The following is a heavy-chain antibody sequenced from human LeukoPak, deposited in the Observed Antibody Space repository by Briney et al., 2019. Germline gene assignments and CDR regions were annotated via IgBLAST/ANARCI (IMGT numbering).Heavy chain of an antibody. CDR3: ARGFRYNWNYYYYYMDV. CDR1: GYSISSGYY. Sequence: SETLSLTCTVSGYSISSGYYWGWIRQPPGKGLEWIGSIYYSGSTYYNPSLKSRVTISVDTSKNQFSLKLSSVTAADTAVYYCARGFRYNWNYYYYYMDVWGKGTTVTVSS. V-gene: IGHV4-38-2*02. J-gene: IGHJ6*03. D-gene: IGHD1-20*01. CDR2: IYYSGST.